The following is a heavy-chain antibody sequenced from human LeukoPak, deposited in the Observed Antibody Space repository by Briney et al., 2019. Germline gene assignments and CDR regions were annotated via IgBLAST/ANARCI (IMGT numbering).Heavy chain of an antibody. Sequence: SETLSLTCAVYGGSFSGYYWSWIRQPPGKGLEWIGEINHSGSTNYNPSLKSRVTISVDTSKNQFSLKLSSVTAADTAVYYCARRRYSYAVGGAFDIWGQGTMVTVSS. CDR2: INHSGST. D-gene: IGHD5-18*01. CDR1: GGSFSGYY. V-gene: IGHV4-34*01. J-gene: IGHJ3*02. CDR3: ARRRYSYAVGGAFDI.